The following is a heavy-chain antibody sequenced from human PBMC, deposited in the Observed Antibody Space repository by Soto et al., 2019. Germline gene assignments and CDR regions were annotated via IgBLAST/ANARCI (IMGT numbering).Heavy chain of an antibody. D-gene: IGHD1-26*01. V-gene: IGHV4-34*01. Sequence: QVQLQQWGAGLLKPSETLSLTCAVYGGSLSGYYWSWIRQPPGKALEWIGEINHSGNTNYNPSLKSRVTVSVDTSKNHLFLNLRSVTAADTAMYYCARHHVRGRTIAGAAEFWGQGTLVTVSS. CDR3: ARHHVRGRTIAGAAEF. J-gene: IGHJ4*02. CDR1: GGSLSGYY. CDR2: INHSGNT.